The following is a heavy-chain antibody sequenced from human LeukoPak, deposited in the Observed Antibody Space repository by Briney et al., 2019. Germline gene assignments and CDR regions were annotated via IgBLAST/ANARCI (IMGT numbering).Heavy chain of an antibody. J-gene: IGHJ4*02. CDR2: IIPIFGTA. D-gene: IGHD1-26*01. V-gene: IGHV1-69*13. Sequence: ASVKVSCKASGGTFSSYAISWVRQAPGQGLEWMGGIIPIFGTANHAQKFQGRVTITADESTSTAYMELSSLRSEDTAVYYCARVSEVGATIAYYFDYWGQGTLVTVSS. CDR1: GGTFSSYA. CDR3: ARVSEVGATIAYYFDY.